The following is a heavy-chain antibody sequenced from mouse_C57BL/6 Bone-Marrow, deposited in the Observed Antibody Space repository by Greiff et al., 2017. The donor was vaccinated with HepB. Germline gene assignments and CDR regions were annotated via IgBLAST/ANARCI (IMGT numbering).Heavy chain of an antibody. CDR2: IDPSDSYT. D-gene: IGHD1-1*01. V-gene: IGHV1-50*01. CDR1: GYTFTSYW. J-gene: IGHJ4*01. CDR3: ATYGRDYYAMDY. Sequence: QVQLKQPGAELVKPGASVKLSCKASGYTFTSYWMQWVTQRPGQGLEWIGEIDPSDSYTNYNQKFKGKATLTVDTSSSTAYMQLSSLTSEDSAVYYCATYGRDYYAMDYWGQGTSVTVSS.